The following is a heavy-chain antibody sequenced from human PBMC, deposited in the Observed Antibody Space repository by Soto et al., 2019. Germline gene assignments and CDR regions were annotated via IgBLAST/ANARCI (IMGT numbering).Heavy chain of an antibody. V-gene: IGHV3-23*01. Sequence: GGSLRLSCAASGFTFSSYAMSWVRQAPGKGLEWVSAISGSGGSTYYADSVKGRFTISRDNSKNTLYLQMNSLRAEDTAVYYCARQIAVAGNPCDYWGQGTLVTVSS. D-gene: IGHD6-19*01. CDR2: ISGSGGST. CDR1: GFTFSSYA. CDR3: ARQIAVAGNPCDY. J-gene: IGHJ4*02.